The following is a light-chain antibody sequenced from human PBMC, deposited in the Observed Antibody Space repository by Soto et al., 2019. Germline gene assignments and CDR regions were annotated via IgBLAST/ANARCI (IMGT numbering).Light chain of an antibody. CDR1: PGISIY. V-gene: IGKV1-27*01. CDR2: AAS. Sequence: DIQMTQSPSSLSASVGDRVTITCRASPGISIYLAWYQQKPGRVPTLLIYAASTLQSGVPSRFSGRGSGTDVKLTIGSLQPEDVATYYFQNYNSAPFTFGPGTKVDIK. J-gene: IGKJ3*01. CDR3: QNYNSAPFT.